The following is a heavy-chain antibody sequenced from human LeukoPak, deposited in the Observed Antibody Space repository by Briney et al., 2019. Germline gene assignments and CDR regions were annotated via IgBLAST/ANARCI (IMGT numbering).Heavy chain of an antibody. CDR1: GFTVSSNY. CDR2: IYSGGST. J-gene: IGHJ4*02. V-gene: IGHV3-53*01. Sequence: GGSLRLSCAASGFTVSSNYMSWVRQAPGKGLEWVSVIYSGGSTYYADPVKGRFTISRDNSKNTLYLQMNSLRAEDTAVYYCARLSPVYSEIDYWGQGTLVTVSS. D-gene: IGHD2-15*01. CDR3: ARLSPVYSEIDY.